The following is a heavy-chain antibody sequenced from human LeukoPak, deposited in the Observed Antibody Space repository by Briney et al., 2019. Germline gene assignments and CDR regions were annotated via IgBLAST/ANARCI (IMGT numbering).Heavy chain of an antibody. CDR2: IRWNSGSI. D-gene: IGHD4-17*01. CDR1: GFTFDDYA. J-gene: IGHJ4*02. CDR3: AKGPSYRDYVLGY. V-gene: IGHV3-9*01. Sequence: EPGRSLRLSCAASGFTFDDYAMHWVRQAPGEGLEGVSGIRWNSGSIGYADSVKGRFTISRDNAKNSLYLQLNSLRAEDTALYYCAKGPSYRDYVLGYWGQGPLVTVSS.